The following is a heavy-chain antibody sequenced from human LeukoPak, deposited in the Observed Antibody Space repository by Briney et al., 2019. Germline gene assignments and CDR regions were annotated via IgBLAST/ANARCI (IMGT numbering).Heavy chain of an antibody. CDR2: INHSGST. CDR3: ARGIYYDFWNDY. Sequence: IPSETLSLTCAVYGGSFSGYYWSWIRQPPGKGLEWIGEINHSGSTNYNPSLKSRVTISVDTSKNQFSLKLSSVTAADTAVYYCARGIYYDFWNDYWDQGTLVTVSS. J-gene: IGHJ4*02. CDR1: GGSFSGYY. V-gene: IGHV4-34*01. D-gene: IGHD3-3*01.